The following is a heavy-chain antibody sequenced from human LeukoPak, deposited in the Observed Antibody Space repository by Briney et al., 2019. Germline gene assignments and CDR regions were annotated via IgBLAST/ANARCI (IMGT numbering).Heavy chain of an antibody. V-gene: IGHV3-30*03. CDR2: ISYDGSNK. D-gene: IGHD2-2*02. CDR1: GFTFSSYG. CDR3: ARGLAIKGVPAAIPGY. J-gene: IGHJ4*02. Sequence: GGSLRLSCAASGFTFSSYGMHWVRQAPGKGLEWVAVISYDGSNKYYADSVKGRFTTSRDNSKNTLYLQMNSLRAEDTAVYYCARGLAIKGVPAAIPGYWGQGTLVTVSS.